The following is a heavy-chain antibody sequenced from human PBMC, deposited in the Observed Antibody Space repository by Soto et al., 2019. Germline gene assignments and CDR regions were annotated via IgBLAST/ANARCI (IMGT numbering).Heavy chain of an antibody. CDR1: GYTFTDYG. D-gene: IGHD1-26*01. V-gene: IGHV1-8*01. Sequence: QVQLVQSGAEVKMPGASVKVSCKASGYTFTDYGINWVRQATGQGLEWMGWMNPKSGDTVYAQKFQGRVSMTMATSISTAYTELNSRNSGDTAVSYCASAGYSVVGATVYWGQGTLVTVSS. J-gene: IGHJ4*02. CDR2: MNPKSGDT. CDR3: ASAGYSVVGATVY.